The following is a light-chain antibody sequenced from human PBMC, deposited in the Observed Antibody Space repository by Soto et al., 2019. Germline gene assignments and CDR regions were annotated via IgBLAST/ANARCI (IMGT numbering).Light chain of an antibody. Sequence: DIQMTQSPSTLSASVGDRVTITCRASQSFSTWLAWYQQKPGKAPKLLIYDVSNLESGVPSRFSGSGSGTVFTLAISSLQPDDFATYYCQQYYHYPLTFGGGTKVDIK. CDR3: QQYYHYPLT. CDR2: DVS. J-gene: IGKJ4*01. CDR1: QSFSTW. V-gene: IGKV1-5*01.